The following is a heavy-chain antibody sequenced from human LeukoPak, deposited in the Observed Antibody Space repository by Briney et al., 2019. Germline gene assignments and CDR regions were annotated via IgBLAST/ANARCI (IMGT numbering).Heavy chain of an antibody. V-gene: IGHV4-59*08. J-gene: IGHJ4*02. D-gene: IGHD6-13*01. Sequence: SETLSLTCTVSGGSISSYYWSWIRQPPGKGLGWIGYIYYSGSTNYNPSLKSRVTISVDTSKNQFSLKLSSVTAADTAVYYCARPPQRYSSSWYPLGYWGQGTLVTVSS. CDR3: ARPPQRYSSSWYPLGY. CDR2: IYYSGST. CDR1: GGSISSYY.